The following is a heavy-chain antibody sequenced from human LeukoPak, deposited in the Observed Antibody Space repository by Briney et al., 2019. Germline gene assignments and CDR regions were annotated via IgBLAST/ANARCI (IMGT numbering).Heavy chain of an antibody. J-gene: IGHJ4*02. Sequence: GGSLRLSCAASGFTFSSYWMHWVRQAPGKGLVGVSRINNDGRITSYADSVKGRFTISRDNAKNTLYLQMNSLRAEDTAVYYCARVRWGGLYYFDYWGQGTLVTVSS. V-gene: IGHV3-74*01. CDR1: GFTFSSYW. CDR3: ARVRWGGLYYFDY. D-gene: IGHD3-16*01. CDR2: INNDGRIT.